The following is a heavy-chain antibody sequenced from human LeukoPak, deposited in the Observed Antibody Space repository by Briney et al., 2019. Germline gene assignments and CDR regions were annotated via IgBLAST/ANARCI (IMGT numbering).Heavy chain of an antibody. Sequence: SETLSLTCTVSGGSISSYYWSWIRQPPGKGLEWIGYIYYSGSTNYNPSLKSRVTISVDTSKNQIYLKLSSVTAADTAVYYCARGRDHYYYTLDCWGQGTLVTVSS. D-gene: IGHD3-22*01. V-gene: IGHV4-59*01. J-gene: IGHJ4*02. CDR3: ARGRDHYYYTLDC. CDR2: IYYSGST. CDR1: GGSISSYY.